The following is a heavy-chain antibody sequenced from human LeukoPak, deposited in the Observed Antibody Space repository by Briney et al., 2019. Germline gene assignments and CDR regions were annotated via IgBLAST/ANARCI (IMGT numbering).Heavy chain of an antibody. CDR2: INPNSGGT. CDR1: GYTFTGYY. J-gene: IGHJ5*02. Sequence: ASVKVSCKASGYTFTGYYMHWVRQAPGQGLEWMGWINPNSGGTNYAQKFQGRVTMTRDTSISTAYMELSRLRSDDTAVCYCARDGAVSGSSWYYVTRNWFDPWGQGTLVTVSS. V-gene: IGHV1-2*02. D-gene: IGHD6-13*01. CDR3: ARDGAVSGSSWYYVTRNWFDP.